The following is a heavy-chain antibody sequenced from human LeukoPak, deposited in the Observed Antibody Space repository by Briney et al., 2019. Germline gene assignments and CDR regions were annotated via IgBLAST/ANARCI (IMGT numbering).Heavy chain of an antibody. CDR2: ISAYNGNA. CDR3: ARLYSSGWPLESMDV. J-gene: IGHJ6*02. D-gene: IGHD6-19*01. Sequence: GASVKVSCMTSGYRFTSFAISWVRQAPGQGLEWMGWISAYNGNANYEQKFQDRVTMTIDTSTSTAYMELRSLRSDDTAVYYCARLYSSGWPLESMDVWGQGTTITVSS. V-gene: IGHV1-18*01. CDR1: GYRFTSFA.